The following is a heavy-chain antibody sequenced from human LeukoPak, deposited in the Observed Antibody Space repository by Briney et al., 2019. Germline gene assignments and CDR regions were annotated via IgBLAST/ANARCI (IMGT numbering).Heavy chain of an antibody. CDR1: GFKFSTYW. D-gene: IGHD3-10*01. CDR2: IKEDGSAT. J-gene: IGHJ4*02. CDR3: AEVESSYCRI. Sequence: GGSLRLSCAASGFKFSTYWMTWVRQAPGKGPEWVANIKEDGSATYYVDSVRGRFTISRDNSKNSMYLQMSSLRAEDTAIYYCAEVESSYCRIWGQGTLVTVSS. V-gene: IGHV3-7*05.